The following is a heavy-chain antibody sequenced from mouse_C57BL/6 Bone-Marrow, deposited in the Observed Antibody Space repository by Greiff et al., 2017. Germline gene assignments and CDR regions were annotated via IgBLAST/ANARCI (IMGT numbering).Heavy chain of an antibody. D-gene: IGHD2-10*01. J-gene: IGHJ3*01. CDR2: ISSGGDYI. V-gene: IGHV5-9-1*02. Sequence: DVMLVESGEGLVKPGGSLKLSCAASGFTFSSYAMSWVRQTPEKRLEWVAYISSGGDYIYYADTVKGRFTISRDNARNTLYLQMSSLKSEDTAMYYCTRVGTYYGNPWFAYWGQGTLVTVSA. CDR3: TRVGTYYGNPWFAY. CDR1: GFTFSSYA.